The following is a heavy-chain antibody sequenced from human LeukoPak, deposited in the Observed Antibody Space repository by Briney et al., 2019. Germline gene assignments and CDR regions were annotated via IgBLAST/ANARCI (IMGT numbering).Heavy chain of an antibody. CDR1: GFSLSDYG. D-gene: IGHD6-19*01. CDR3: ARDSAWLDFDY. Sequence: GGSLRLSCSASGFSLSDYGVSWVRQAPGKGLEWVSYITMNGVRFYADSVKGRFTISRDNAKNSLYLQMNSLRAEDTAVYYCARDSAWLDFDYWGQGTLVTVSS. V-gene: IGHV3-21*05. J-gene: IGHJ4*02. CDR2: ITMNGVR.